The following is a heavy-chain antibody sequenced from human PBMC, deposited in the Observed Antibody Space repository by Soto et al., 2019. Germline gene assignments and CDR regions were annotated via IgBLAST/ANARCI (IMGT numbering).Heavy chain of an antibody. CDR1: GGSISSGGYS. CDR3: ARNYVDAARLDERNYCFDY. J-gene: IGHJ4*02. Sequence: QLQLQESGSGLVKPSQTLSLTCAVSGGSISSGGYSWSWIRQPPGKGLEWIGYIYHTGSTNYNPSLKSRVTISVDKFRNHFSLKVSSVTAADTAVYYCARNYVDAARLDERNYCFDYWGQGTLVTVSS. V-gene: IGHV4-30-2*01. D-gene: IGHD1-7*01. CDR2: IYHTGST.